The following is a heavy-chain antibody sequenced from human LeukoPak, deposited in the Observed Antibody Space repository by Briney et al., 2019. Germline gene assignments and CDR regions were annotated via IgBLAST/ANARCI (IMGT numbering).Heavy chain of an antibody. J-gene: IGHJ4*02. CDR1: GFTSSSYA. D-gene: IGHD3-10*01. V-gene: IGHV3-23*01. CDR3: ARVPRGERSY. Sequence: GGSLRLSCAASGFTSSSYAMSWVRQAPGKGLEWVSAISGSGVTTYYADSVKGRFTISRDNAKNSLYLQMSSLRAEDTAVYYCARVPRGERSYWGQGILVTVSS. CDR2: ISGSGVTT.